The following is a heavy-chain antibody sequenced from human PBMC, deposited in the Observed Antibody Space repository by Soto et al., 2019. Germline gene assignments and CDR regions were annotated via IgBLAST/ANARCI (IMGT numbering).Heavy chain of an antibody. D-gene: IGHD6-19*01. Sequence: GGSLRLSCAASGFTFSSYGMHWVRQAPGKGLEWVAVISYDGSNKYYADSVKGRFTISRDNSKNTLYLQMNSLRAEDTAVYYCAKDSSGWYHYYGMDVWGQGTTVTVSS. CDR2: ISYDGSNK. V-gene: IGHV3-30*18. J-gene: IGHJ6*02. CDR1: GFTFSSYG. CDR3: AKDSSGWYHYYGMDV.